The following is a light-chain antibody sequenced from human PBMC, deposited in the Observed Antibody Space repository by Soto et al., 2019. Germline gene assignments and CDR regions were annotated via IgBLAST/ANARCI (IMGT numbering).Light chain of an antibody. Sequence: QSALTQPASVSGSPGQAITISCTGTNNDVGGHMYVSWYQHQAGKVPKLIIYEIDNRPSGVSDRFSGSKSGNTASLTISGLQAEDEAAYYCSAYRRGIIVFGGGTKLTVL. V-gene: IGLV2-14*01. CDR1: NNDVGGHMY. CDR2: EID. J-gene: IGLJ2*01. CDR3: SAYRRGIIV.